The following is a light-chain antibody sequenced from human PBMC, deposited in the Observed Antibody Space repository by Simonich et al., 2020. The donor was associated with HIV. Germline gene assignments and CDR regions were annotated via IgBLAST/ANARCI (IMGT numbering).Light chain of an antibody. CDR3: QQYGNSPIYT. J-gene: IGKJ2*01. V-gene: IGKV3D-20*01. CDR2: DAS. Sequence: EIVLTQSPGTLSLSPGERATLSCRASQSVSSSYLAWYQQKPGLAPRLLIYDASSRATGIPDRFSGSGSGTDFTLTISRLEPEDFAVYYCQQYGNSPIYTFGQGTRLEIK. CDR1: QSVSSSY.